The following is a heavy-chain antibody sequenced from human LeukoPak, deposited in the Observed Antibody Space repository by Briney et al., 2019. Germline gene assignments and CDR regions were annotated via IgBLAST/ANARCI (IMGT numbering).Heavy chain of an antibody. CDR3: AKDHSDYGGLYYFDY. J-gene: IGHJ4*02. CDR2: IRYDGSNK. CDR1: GFTFSSYG. Sequence: GGSLRLSCAASGFTFSSYGMHWVRQAPGKGLEWVAFIRYDGSNKYYADSVKGRFTISRDNSKNTLYLQMNSLRAEDTAVYYCAKDHSDYGGLYYFDYWGQGTLVTVSS. V-gene: IGHV3-30*02. D-gene: IGHD4-23*01.